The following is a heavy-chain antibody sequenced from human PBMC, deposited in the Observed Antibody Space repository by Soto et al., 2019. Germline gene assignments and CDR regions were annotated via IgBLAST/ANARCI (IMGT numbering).Heavy chain of an antibody. Sequence: LVQSGGGLVPPGESLTVSCAPSQFSFSNYWRNWVRQAPGKALEWVANIKKDESETDYVDSVRGRFTIFRDNAKNLLYLQMRRLRVEDTAVYYCARSHTGDSAFRAFDIWGQGTVVTV. CDR2: IKKDESET. V-gene: IGHV3-7*03. CDR3: ARSHTGDSAFRAFDI. J-gene: IGHJ3*02. CDR1: QFSFSNYW. D-gene: IGHD2-21*02.